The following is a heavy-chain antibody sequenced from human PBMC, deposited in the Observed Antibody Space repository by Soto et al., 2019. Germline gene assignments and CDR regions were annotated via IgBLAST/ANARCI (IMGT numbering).Heavy chain of an antibody. J-gene: IGHJ4*02. V-gene: IGHV3-7*01. D-gene: IGHD3-10*01. CDR3: VLEGGWFGELGGEDY. Sequence: GGSLRLSCAASGFTFSSYWMSWVRQAPGKGLEWVANIKQDGSEKYYVDSVKGRFTISRDNAKNSLYLQMNSLRAEDTAVYYCVLEGGWFGELGGEDYWGQGTLVTVSS. CDR1: GFTFSSYW. CDR2: IKQDGSEK.